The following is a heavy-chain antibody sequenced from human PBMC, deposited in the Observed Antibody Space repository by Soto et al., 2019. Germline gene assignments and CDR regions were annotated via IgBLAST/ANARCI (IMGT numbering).Heavy chain of an antibody. CDR2: IINDGSGK. D-gene: IGHD2-15*01. CDR3: ARDDIGAPNAFDM. J-gene: IGHJ3*02. V-gene: IGHV3-30*03. Sequence: GGSLRLSCVASGFTVSSNYMSWVRQAPGKGLEWVAVIINDGSGKNHADSVKDRFTISRDNSKNTLYLQMDSLRAGDTALYYCARDDIGAPNAFDMWGQGTMVTVSS. CDR1: GFTVSSNY.